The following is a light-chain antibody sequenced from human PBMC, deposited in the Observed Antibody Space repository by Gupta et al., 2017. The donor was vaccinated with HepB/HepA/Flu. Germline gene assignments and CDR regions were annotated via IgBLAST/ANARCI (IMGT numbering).Light chain of an antibody. V-gene: IGLV1-47*01. J-gene: IGLJ2*01. CDR2: RNN. Sequence: QSVLTQPPSASGTPGQRVTISCSGRSSNIGSNYVCWYQHLPGTAPKLLIYRNNQRPSGVPDRFSGSKSGTSASLAISGLRSEDEGDYYCAAWDDSLSGYVVFGGGTKLTVL. CDR3: AAWDDSLSGYVV. CDR1: SSNIGSNY.